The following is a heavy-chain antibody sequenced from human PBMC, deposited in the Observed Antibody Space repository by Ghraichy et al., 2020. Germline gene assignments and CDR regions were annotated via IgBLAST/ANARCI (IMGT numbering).Heavy chain of an antibody. CDR3: ARTFSSGWDGFDY. CDR2: INTDGSNT. D-gene: IGHD6-19*01. V-gene: IGHV3-74*01. J-gene: IGHJ4*02. CDR1: GFTFSSYW. Sequence: GGSLRLSCAASGFTFSSYWMHWVRQAPGKGLVWVSRINTDGSNTNYADSVKGRFTISRDNAKNTLYLQMNSLRAEDTAVYYCARTFSSGWDGFDYWGQGTLVTVSS.